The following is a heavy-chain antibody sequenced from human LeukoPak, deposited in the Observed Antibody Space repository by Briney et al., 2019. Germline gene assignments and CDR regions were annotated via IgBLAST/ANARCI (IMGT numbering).Heavy chain of an antibody. Sequence: ASVKVSCKASGYTFTSYYMHWVRQAPGQGLEWMGIINPSRGSTSYAQKFQGRVTMTRDTSTSTVYMEPSSLRSEGTAVYYCARGGRSSGWSTTFQHWGQGTLVNVSS. CDR3: ARGGRSSGWSTTFQH. J-gene: IGHJ1*01. CDR1: GYTFTSYY. D-gene: IGHD6-19*01. CDR2: INPSRGST. V-gene: IGHV1-46*01.